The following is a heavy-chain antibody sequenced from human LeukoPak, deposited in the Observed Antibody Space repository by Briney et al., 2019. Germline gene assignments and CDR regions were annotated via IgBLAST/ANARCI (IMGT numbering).Heavy chain of an antibody. J-gene: IGHJ5*02. D-gene: IGHD4-17*01. CDR3: AKDRISTVTTLTLSYNWFDP. CDR1: GFPVTNTY. V-gene: IGHV3-21*04. CDR2: ISSSSSYI. Sequence: GGSLRLSCVASGFPVTNTYMAWVRQAPGKGLEWVSSISSSSSYIYYADSVEGRFTISRDNAKNSLYLQMNSLRAEDTAVYYCAKDRISTVTTLTLSYNWFDPWGLGTLVTASS.